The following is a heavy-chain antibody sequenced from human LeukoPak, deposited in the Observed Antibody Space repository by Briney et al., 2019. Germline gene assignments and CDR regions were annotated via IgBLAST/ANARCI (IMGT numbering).Heavy chain of an antibody. CDR2: ISWDGGST. CDR1: GFTFDDYA. Sequence: GGSLRLSCAASGFTFDDYAMHWVRQAPGKGLEWVSLISWDGGSTYYADSVKGRFTISRDNSKNSLYLQMNSLRAEDMALYYCAKGGPVYSSGWEYFDYWGQGTPVTVSS. J-gene: IGHJ4*02. CDR3: AKGGPVYSSGWEYFDY. V-gene: IGHV3-43D*03. D-gene: IGHD6-19*01.